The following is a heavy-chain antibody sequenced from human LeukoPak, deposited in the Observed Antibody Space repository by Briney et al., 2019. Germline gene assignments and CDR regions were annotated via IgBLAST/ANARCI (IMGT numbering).Heavy chain of an antibody. CDR1: GFTFSNAW. Sequence: PGGSLRLSCAASGFTFSNAWMSWVRQAPGKGLEWVGRIKSKTDGGTIDYAAPVKGRFTISRDDSKNTLYLQMNSLKTEDTAVYYCTTGNYDFWSGSAYYYYYYMDVWGKGTTVTVSS. CDR3: TTGNYDFWSGSAYYYYYYMDV. V-gene: IGHV3-15*01. CDR2: IKSKTDGGTI. D-gene: IGHD3-3*01. J-gene: IGHJ6*03.